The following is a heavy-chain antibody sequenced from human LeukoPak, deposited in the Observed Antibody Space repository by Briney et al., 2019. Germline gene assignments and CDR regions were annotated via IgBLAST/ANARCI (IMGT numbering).Heavy chain of an antibody. CDR3: ARVAGFLEWLLYSGYYGMDV. V-gene: IGHV1-3*01. CDR2: INAGNGNT. Sequence: GASVKVSCTASGYTFTSYTMHWVRQAPGQRLEWMGWINAGNGNTKYSQKFQDRVTITRDTSASTAYMELSSLRSEDTAVYYCARVAGFLEWLLYSGYYGMDVWGQGTTVTVSS. D-gene: IGHD3-3*01. J-gene: IGHJ6*02. CDR1: GYTFTSYT.